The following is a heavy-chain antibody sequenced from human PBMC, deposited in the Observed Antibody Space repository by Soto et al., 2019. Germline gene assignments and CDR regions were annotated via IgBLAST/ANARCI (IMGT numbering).Heavy chain of an antibody. CDR2: IYYSGST. V-gene: IGHV4-59*01. Sequence: SETLPLTCTVSGGSISSYYWSWIQQPPGKGLEWIGYIYYSGSTNYNPSLKSRVTISVDTSKNQFSLKLSSVTAADTAVYYCARGYYDFWSGYLRYYFDYWGQGTLVTVSS. CDR3: ARGYYDFWSGYLRYYFDY. D-gene: IGHD3-3*01. J-gene: IGHJ4*02. CDR1: GGSISSYY.